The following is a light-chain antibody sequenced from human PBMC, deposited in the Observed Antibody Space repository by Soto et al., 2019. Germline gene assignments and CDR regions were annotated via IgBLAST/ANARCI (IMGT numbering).Light chain of an antibody. V-gene: IGKV1-39*01. CDR1: QSISXY. J-gene: IGKJ1*01. CDR2: AAS. Sequence: DIQMTQSPSSLSASVGDRVTISCRASQSISXYLNWYQQKPGKAPNLLIYAASSLHSGVPSRFSGSGSGTDFTLTISSLQPEDFATYYCQQSFSSPPWTFGQGTKVDIK. CDR3: QQSFSSPPWT.